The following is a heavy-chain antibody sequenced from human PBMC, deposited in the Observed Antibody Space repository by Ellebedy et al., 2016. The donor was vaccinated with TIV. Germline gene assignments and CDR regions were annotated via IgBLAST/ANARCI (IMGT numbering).Heavy chain of an antibody. V-gene: IGHV3-7*03. CDR1: GFTFGSSG. CDR2: IKQDGSEK. CDR3: ARGRSFN. D-gene: IGHD3-10*01. J-gene: IGHJ4*02. Sequence: PGGSLRLSCAASGFTFGSSGMSWVRQTLGKGLEWVAYIKQDGSEKYYVDSVKGRFTISRDNAKNSLYLQMNSLRAEDTAVYYCARGRSFNWGQGTLVTVSS.